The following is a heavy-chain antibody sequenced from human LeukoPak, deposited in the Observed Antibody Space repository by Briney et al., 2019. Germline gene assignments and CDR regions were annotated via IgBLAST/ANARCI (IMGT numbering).Heavy chain of an antibody. CDR2: IYYSGST. CDR1: GGSISNYY. CDR3: ARDPLSYYYDSSGSPSDAFDI. J-gene: IGHJ3*02. V-gene: IGHV4-30-4*01. D-gene: IGHD3-22*01. Sequence: SETLSLTCTVSGGSISNYYWSWIRQPPGKGLEWIGYIYYSGSTYYNPSLKSRVTISVDTSKNQFSLKLSSVTAADTAVYYCARDPLSYYYDSSGSPSDAFDIWGQGTMVTVSS.